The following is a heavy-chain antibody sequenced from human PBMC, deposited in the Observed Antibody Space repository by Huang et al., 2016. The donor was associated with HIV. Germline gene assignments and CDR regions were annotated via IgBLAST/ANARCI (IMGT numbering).Heavy chain of an antibody. CDR2: ISDYSGNA. V-gene: IGHV1-18*04. D-gene: IGHD3-16*01. CDR3: ARAIPVLGIRGRFYFDY. J-gene: IGHJ4*02. CDR1: GYTFISYT. Sequence: QVQLVQSGAEVKKPGASVKVSCKASGYTFISYTISWVRQAPGQGLEWMGWISDYSGNAKDAQKCQGRVSMTTDTSTNTAFMELRSLRSDDTAVYYCARAIPVLGIRGRFYFDYWGQGTPVTVSS.